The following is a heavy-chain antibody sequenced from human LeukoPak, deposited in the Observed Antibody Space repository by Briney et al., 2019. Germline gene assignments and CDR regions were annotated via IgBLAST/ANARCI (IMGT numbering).Heavy chain of an antibody. D-gene: IGHD3-22*01. CDR2: IYYSGST. CDR1: GGSISSGGYS. V-gene: IGHV4-30-4*07. Sequence: PSETLSLTCAVSGGSISSGGYSWSWIRQPPGKGLEWIGYIYYSGSTYYNPSLKSRVTISGDTSKNRFSLKLSSVTAADTAVYYCARAVLRSGYLTSMYYFDYWGQGALVTVSS. CDR3: ARAVLRSGYLTSMYYFDY. J-gene: IGHJ4*02.